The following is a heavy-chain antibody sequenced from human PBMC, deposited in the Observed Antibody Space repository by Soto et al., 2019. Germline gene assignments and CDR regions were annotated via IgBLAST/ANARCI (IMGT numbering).Heavy chain of an antibody. CDR1: VYTFTGYY. CDR3: ARERYQVISDGMDV. Sequence: ASVKVSCKASVYTFTGYYVHWVREAPGQGHEWMGWINPETGGTSYAQKFQGRVTLSRDTTINTAYLELSRLRFDDAAVYFCARERYQVISDGMDVWGQGTTVTVSS. J-gene: IGHJ6*02. CDR2: INPETGGT. V-gene: IGHV1-2*02. D-gene: IGHD2-2*01.